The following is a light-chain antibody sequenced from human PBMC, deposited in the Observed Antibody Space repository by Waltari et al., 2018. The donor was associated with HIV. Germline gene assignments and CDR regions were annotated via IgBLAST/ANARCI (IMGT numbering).Light chain of an antibody. V-gene: IGKV4-1*01. Sequence: DIVMTQSPDSLAVSLGERATIHCKSSQSVLYSSNNKNYLAWYQQKPGQPPKLLIYWAYTRESGVPDRFSGSGSGTDFTLTISSLQAEDVAVYYCQQYYSTPRTFGQGTKVEIK. CDR2: WAY. CDR1: QSVLYSSNNKNY. J-gene: IGKJ1*01. CDR3: QQYYSTPRT.